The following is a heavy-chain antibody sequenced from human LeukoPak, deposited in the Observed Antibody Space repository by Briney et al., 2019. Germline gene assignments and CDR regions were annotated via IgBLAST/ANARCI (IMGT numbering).Heavy chain of an antibody. J-gene: IGHJ4*02. Sequence: ASVKVSCKASGYTFTGYIMHWVRQAPGQGLEWMGWINPNSGDTKHTQKFQGRVTLTRDTSISTAYMELNRLRSDDTAVYYCARHFGSGTYPFDYWGQGTLVTVSS. CDR3: ARHFGSGTYPFDY. CDR2: INPNSGDT. CDR1: GYTFTGYI. D-gene: IGHD3-10*01. V-gene: IGHV1-2*02.